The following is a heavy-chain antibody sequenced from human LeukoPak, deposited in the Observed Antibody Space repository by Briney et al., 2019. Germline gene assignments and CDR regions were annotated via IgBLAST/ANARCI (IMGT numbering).Heavy chain of an antibody. Sequence: GGSLRLSCEASGFSFSNSWMSWVRQAPGKGLEWVANINQDGTQKYYVDSVKGRFTISRDNAKNSLYLQMNSLRAEDTAVYYCARDITMIVAFDYWGQGTLVTVSS. D-gene: IGHD3-22*01. CDR2: INQDGTQK. J-gene: IGHJ4*02. CDR1: GFSFSNSW. CDR3: ARDITMIVAFDY. V-gene: IGHV3-7*01.